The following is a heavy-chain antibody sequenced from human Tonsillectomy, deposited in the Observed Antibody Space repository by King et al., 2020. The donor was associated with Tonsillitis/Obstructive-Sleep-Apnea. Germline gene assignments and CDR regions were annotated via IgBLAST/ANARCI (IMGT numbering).Heavy chain of an antibody. J-gene: IGHJ4*02. Sequence: VQLVESGGGVVQPGRSLRLSCAASGFTFSSYGMHWVRQAPGKGLEWVAVIWYDGNNKYYADSVKGHFTISRDNSKNTMYLQMNRLRAEDTAVYYCARDKGYYASSYIDYWGQGTLVTVSS. D-gene: IGHD3-22*01. CDR2: IWYDGNNK. CDR1: GFTFSSYG. CDR3: ARDKGYYASSYIDY. V-gene: IGHV3-33*01.